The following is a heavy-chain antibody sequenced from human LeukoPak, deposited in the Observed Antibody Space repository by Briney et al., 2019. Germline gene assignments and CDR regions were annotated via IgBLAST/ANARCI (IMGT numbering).Heavy chain of an antibody. CDR2: IISIFGTA. D-gene: IGHD5-18*01. V-gene: IGHV1-69*05. Sequence: SVKLSCKASGGTFSSYAISWVRQAPGQGLEWMGGIISIFGTANYAQKFQGRVTITTDESTSTAYMELSSLRSEDTAVYYCARGTAMDLYSYYMDVWRKGPTVTVSS. J-gene: IGHJ6*03. CDR3: ARGTAMDLYSYYMDV. CDR1: GGTFSSYA.